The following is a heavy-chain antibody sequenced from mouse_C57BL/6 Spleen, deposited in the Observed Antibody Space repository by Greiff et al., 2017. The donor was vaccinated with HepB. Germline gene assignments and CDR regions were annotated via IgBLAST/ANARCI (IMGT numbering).Heavy chain of an antibody. CDR2: ISTGGGST. J-gene: IGHJ1*03. V-gene: IGHV5-12*01. CDR1: GFTFSDYY. CDR3: ARRHSNWYFDV. Sequence: EVKLVESGGGLVQPGGSLKLSCAASGFTFSDYYMYWVRQTPEKRLEWVAYISTGGGSTYYPDTVKGRFTISRDNAKNTLYLQMSRLKSEDTAMYYCARRHSNWYFDVWGTGTTVTVSS. D-gene: IGHD2-5*01.